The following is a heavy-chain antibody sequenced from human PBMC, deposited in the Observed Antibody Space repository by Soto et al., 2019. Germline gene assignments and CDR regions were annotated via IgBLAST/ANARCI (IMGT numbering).Heavy chain of an antibody. J-gene: IGHJ4*02. V-gene: IGHV1-2*02. CDR3: ARVSCGGDCYPQFDY. CDR2: INPNSGGT. D-gene: IGHD2-21*02. CDR1: GYTFTGYY. Sequence: VASVKVSCKASGYTFTGYYMHWVRQAPGQGLEWMGWINPNSGGTNYAQKFQGRVTMTRDTSISTAYMELSSLRSDDTAVYYCARVSCGGDCYPQFDYWGQGTLVTVSS.